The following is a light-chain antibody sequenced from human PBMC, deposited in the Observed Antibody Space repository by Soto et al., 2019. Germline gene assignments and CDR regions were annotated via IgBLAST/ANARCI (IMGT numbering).Light chain of an antibody. Sequence: DIQIAQSPSTLSGSVVDRVTITCRASQTISSWLAWYQQQTGKAPKILIYKASTLKSGVPSRFSGSGCGTEFTLTISSLQPDDFATYYCQHYNSYSEAFGQGTKVDI. CDR2: KAS. V-gene: IGKV1-5*03. CDR1: QTISSW. CDR3: QHYNSYSEA. J-gene: IGKJ1*01.